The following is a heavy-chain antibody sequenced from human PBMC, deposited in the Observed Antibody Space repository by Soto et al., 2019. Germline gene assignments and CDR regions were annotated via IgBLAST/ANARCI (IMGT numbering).Heavy chain of an antibody. Sequence: SETLSLTCTVSGASISGFYWSWIRKSAGKGLEWMGRIYATGTTDYNPSLKSRVMMSVDTSKKQFSLKLRSVTAAGTAVYYCVRDGTKTLRDWFDPWGQGISVTVYS. CDR1: GASISGFY. CDR3: VRDGTKTLRDWFDP. D-gene: IGHD1-1*01. CDR2: IYATGTT. J-gene: IGHJ5*02. V-gene: IGHV4-4*07.